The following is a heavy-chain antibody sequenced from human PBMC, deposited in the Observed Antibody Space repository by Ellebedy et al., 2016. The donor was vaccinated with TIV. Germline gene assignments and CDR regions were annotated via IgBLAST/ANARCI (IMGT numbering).Heavy chain of an antibody. CDR1: GGSISSSNW. V-gene: IGHV3-15*07. Sequence: ETLSLTCAVSGGSISSSNWWSWVRQPPGKGLEWVGRIKSKTDGGTTDYAAPVKGRFTISRDDSKNTLYLQMNSLKTEDTAVYYCTTDLGSDYWGQGTLVTVSS. CDR2: IKSKTDGGTT. CDR3: TTDLGSDY. D-gene: IGHD7-27*01. J-gene: IGHJ4*02.